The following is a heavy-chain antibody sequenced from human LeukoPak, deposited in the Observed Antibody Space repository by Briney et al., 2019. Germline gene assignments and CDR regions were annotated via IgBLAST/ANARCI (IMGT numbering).Heavy chain of an antibody. D-gene: IGHD3-3*01. CDR1: GYTFTSYG. CDR2: ISAYNGNT. CDR3: ARVKRSGPTWSDP. J-gene: IGHJ5*02. Sequence: ASVKVSCKASGYTFTSYGISWVRQAPGQGLEWMGWISAYNGNTNYAQKLQGRVTMTTDTATTSAYMELRSLRSDDTAVYYCARVKRSGPTWSDPWGQGTLVTVSS. V-gene: IGHV1-18*01.